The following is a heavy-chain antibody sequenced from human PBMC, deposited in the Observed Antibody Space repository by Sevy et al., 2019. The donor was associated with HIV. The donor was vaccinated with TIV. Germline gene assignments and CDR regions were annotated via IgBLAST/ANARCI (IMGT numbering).Heavy chain of an antibody. CDR1: GGSFSGYY. Sequence: SETLSLTCAVYGGSFSGYYWSWIRQPPGKGLEWIGEINHSGSTNYNPSLKSRVTISVDTSKNQFSLKLSSVTAADPAVYYCARGGGTTHDFWSGYRSLGYYYGMDVWGQGTTVTVSS. CDR2: INHSGST. V-gene: IGHV4-34*01. D-gene: IGHD3-3*01. J-gene: IGHJ6*02. CDR3: ARGGGTTHDFWSGYRSLGYYYGMDV.